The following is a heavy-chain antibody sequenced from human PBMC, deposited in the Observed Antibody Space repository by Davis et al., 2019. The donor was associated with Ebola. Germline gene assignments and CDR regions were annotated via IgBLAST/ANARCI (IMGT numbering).Heavy chain of an antibody. CDR3: SSTATTEFYFDY. CDR1: GGSISSYY. CDR2: IYYTGIT. J-gene: IGHJ4*02. Sequence: PSETLSLTCTVSGGSISSYYWSWIRQPPGKPLELIGYIYYTGITNYNPSLKSRVTILVDMSKKQFSLKLSSVTAADTAVYYCSSTATTEFYFDYWGQGTLVTVSS. D-gene: IGHD4-17*01. V-gene: IGHV4-59*01.